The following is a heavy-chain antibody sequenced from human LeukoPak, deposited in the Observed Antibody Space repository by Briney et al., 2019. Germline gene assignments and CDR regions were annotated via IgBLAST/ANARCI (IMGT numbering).Heavy chain of an antibody. V-gene: IGHV3-33*01. Sequence: GGSLRLSCAASGFTLSNYAFHWVRQAPGKGLEWVAAMCADGLQKFYSDAVTGRFTVSRDNSQSMLFLQMNSLRVEDTAVYYCARDPSRYSGDYWGPGTLVIVSS. CDR3: ARDPSRYSGDY. CDR1: GFTLSNYA. D-gene: IGHD5-18*01. J-gene: IGHJ4*02. CDR2: MCADGLQK.